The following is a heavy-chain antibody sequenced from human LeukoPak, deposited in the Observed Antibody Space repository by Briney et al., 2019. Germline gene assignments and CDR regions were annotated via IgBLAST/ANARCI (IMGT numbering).Heavy chain of an antibody. V-gene: IGHV4-39*01. CDR3: ARLPPGGPLSAFDM. Sequence: SETLSLTCTVSGVSISSTTYYWGWIRQPPGKGLEWIGSIYYTGSSYYNPSLESRLTISVDTSKNQFSLNLTSVPAADTAVYYCARLPPGGPLSAFDMWGQGTRVTVSS. J-gene: IGHJ3*02. CDR1: GVSISSTTYY. CDR2: IYYTGSS. D-gene: IGHD3-16*01.